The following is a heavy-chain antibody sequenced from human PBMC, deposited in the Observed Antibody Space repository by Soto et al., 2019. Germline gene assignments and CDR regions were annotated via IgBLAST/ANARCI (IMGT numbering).Heavy chain of an antibody. CDR1: GFSLSNARMG. Sequence: QVTLKESGPVLVKPTETLTLTCTVSGFSLSNARMGVSWIRQPPGKALEWLAHIFSNDEKSYSTSLKSRLTISKATSXXQXVXXMTNMDPVDTATYYCARIREEFAYYDILTGYYPDYWGQGTLVTVSS. CDR2: IFSNDEK. J-gene: IGHJ4*02. V-gene: IGHV2-26*01. CDR3: ARIREEFAYYDILTGYYPDY. D-gene: IGHD3-9*01.